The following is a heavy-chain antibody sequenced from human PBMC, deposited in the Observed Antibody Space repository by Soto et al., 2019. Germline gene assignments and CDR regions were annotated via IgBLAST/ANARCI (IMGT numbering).Heavy chain of an antibody. CDR1: GYTFTTYL. Sequence: QVHLVQSGAAEKKPGASVKVSCKASGYTFTTYLIHWARQGPGQSLEWLGWINAGNGNTKYSQKFQDRVSITSETSASTGYMELSSLRYEDTAVYYCARGVSGDPLESWGQGTLVTVSS. CDR3: ARGVSGDPLES. V-gene: IGHV1-3*05. CDR2: INAGNGNT. D-gene: IGHD2-21*02. J-gene: IGHJ4*02.